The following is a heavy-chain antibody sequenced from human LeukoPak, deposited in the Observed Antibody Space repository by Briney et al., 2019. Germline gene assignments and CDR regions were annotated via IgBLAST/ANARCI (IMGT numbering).Heavy chain of an antibody. D-gene: IGHD6-19*01. CDR2: ISGSDGST. J-gene: IGHJ4*02. CDR3: AIALYSSGWYVYY. CDR1: GFTFSDYY. Sequence: GGSLRLSCAASGFTFSDYYMSWIRQAPGKGLEWVSAISGSDGSTYYTDSVKGRFTISGDHSKSTLYLQMNSLRAEDTAIYYCAIALYSSGWYVYYWGQGTLVTVSS. V-gene: IGHV3-23*01.